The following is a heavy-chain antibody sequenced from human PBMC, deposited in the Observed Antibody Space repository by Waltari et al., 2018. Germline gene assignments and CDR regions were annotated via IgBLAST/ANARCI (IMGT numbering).Heavy chain of an antibody. CDR1: GYIFTNSA. Sequence: QVQLVQSGSELKKPGASVKVSCQAAGYIFTNSALHWVRQAPGQGLEWMGWINTKTGNPTYAQGFRGRFVFSLDTSVSTASLQISSLKAEDTAVYYCARGIQLWGRGSWYFDNWGQGTLVTVSS. J-gene: IGHJ4*02. D-gene: IGHD3-16*01. CDR3: ARGIQLWGRGSWYFDN. V-gene: IGHV7-4-1*02. CDR2: INTKTGNP.